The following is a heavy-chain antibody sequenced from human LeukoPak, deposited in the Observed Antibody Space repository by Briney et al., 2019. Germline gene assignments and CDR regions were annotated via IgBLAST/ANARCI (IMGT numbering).Heavy chain of an antibody. Sequence: PSETLSLTCTVSGGSISSYYWSWIRQPPGKGLEWIGYISYSGSTNYNPSLKSRVTISVDTSKNRFSLRLSSVTAADTAVYYCARVRGRQWLVPSPFDYWGQGTLVTVSS. V-gene: IGHV4-59*01. CDR3: ARVRGRQWLVPSPFDY. J-gene: IGHJ4*02. CDR1: GGSISSYY. CDR2: ISYSGST. D-gene: IGHD6-19*01.